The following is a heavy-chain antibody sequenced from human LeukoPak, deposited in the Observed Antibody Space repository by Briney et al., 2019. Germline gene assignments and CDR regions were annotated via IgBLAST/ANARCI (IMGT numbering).Heavy chain of an antibody. V-gene: IGHV3-30-3*01. CDR2: ISYDGSNT. CDR3: AKDPGAFGVVINLFDY. Sequence: PGGSLRLSCAASGFTFSNYAMHWVRQAPGKGLEWVAVISYDGSNTYYADSVKGRFTISRDNSKNTLYLQMNSLRAEDTAVYYCAKDPGAFGVVINLFDYWGQGTLVTVSS. CDR1: GFTFSNYA. D-gene: IGHD3-3*01. J-gene: IGHJ4*02.